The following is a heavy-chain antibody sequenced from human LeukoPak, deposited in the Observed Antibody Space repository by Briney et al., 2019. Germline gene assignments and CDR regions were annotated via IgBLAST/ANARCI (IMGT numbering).Heavy chain of an antibody. CDR2: IYTSGST. V-gene: IGHV4-4*07. Sequence: PSETLSLTCTVSGGSISSYYWSWIRQPAGKGLEWIGRIYTSGSTNYNPSLMSRLTMSVDTSKNQFSLKLSSVIAADTAVYYCARVLFYGAAETSVYFDLWGRGTLVTVSS. D-gene: IGHD6-13*01. J-gene: IGHJ2*01. CDR3: ARVLFYGAAETSVYFDL. CDR1: GGSISSYY.